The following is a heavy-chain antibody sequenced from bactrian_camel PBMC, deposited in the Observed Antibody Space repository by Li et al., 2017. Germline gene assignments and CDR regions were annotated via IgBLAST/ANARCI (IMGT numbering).Heavy chain of an antibody. CDR3: VAARYCKKVTDLDRYREV. CDR1: KASLYYYY. CDR2: IDNGAA. V-gene: IGHV3S53*01. J-gene: IGHJ2*01. D-gene: IGHD1*01. Sequence: HVQLVESGGGSVQAGGSLTLACKYPKASLYYYYIGWFRQAPGKQREVVAAIDNGAAKYVDSVKGRFTISKDNAKNTLYLQMNSLKPEDTAMYYCVAARYCKKVTDLDRYREVSGPGTQVTVS.